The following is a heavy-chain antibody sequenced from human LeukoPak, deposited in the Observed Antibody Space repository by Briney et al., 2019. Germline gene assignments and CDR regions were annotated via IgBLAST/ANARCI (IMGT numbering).Heavy chain of an antibody. V-gene: IGHV4-39*01. CDR3: ARLVVPAAIPWFDP. Sequence: SETLSLTCTVSGGSISSSSYYWGWIRQPPGKGLEWIGSIYYSGSTYFNPSLKSRVTISVDTSKNQFSLKLSSVTAADTAVYYCARLVVPAAIPWFDPWGQGTLVTVSS. CDR2: IYYSGST. D-gene: IGHD2-2*02. J-gene: IGHJ5*02. CDR1: GGSISSSSYY.